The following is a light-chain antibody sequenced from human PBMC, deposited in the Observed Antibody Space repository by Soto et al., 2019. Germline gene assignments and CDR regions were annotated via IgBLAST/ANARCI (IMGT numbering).Light chain of an antibody. J-gene: IGKJ4*01. CDR3: QQYGDSPLLT. V-gene: IGKV3-20*01. Sequence: EIVLTQSPGTVSLSPGDSATLSCMASQTIKNNYLAWYQQRHGRPPRLLISGASTRATGIPDRFSGSGSGTDFTLTISRLEPEDFAVYFCQQYGDSPLLTFGGGTKVDIK. CDR2: GAS. CDR1: QTIKNNY.